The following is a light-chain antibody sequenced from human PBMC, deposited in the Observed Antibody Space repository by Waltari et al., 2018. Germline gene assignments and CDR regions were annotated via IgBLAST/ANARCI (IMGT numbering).Light chain of an antibody. V-gene: IGLV2-14*01. Sequence: QSAMTQPASVSGSPGPSVTISCTGTSSDVGGYTYVSWYQQHPGKAPKLIIYDVSKRPSGVSNRFSGSKSGNTASLTISGLQAEDEADYCCSSYTGSSTYVFGTGTKVTVL. CDR1: SSDVGGYTY. CDR3: SSYTGSSTYV. J-gene: IGLJ1*01. CDR2: DVS.